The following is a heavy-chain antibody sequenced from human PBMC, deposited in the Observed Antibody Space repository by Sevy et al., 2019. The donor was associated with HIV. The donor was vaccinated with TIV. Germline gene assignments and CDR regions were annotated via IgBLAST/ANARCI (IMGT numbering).Heavy chain of an antibody. V-gene: IGHV3-30*02. CDR1: GFRFSDYG. D-gene: IGHD3-3*01. CDR3: AKDHYDDRTGYYGYYGMDV. J-gene: IGHJ6*02. CDR2: IRFDGSMK. Sequence: GGSLRLSCAASGFRFSDYGMHWVRQAPGKGLEWVSLIRFDGSMKYIADSVKGRFTISRDKVKDTLYLQMNSLRPEDTAVYYCAKDHYDDRTGYYGYYGMDVWGQGTTVTVSS.